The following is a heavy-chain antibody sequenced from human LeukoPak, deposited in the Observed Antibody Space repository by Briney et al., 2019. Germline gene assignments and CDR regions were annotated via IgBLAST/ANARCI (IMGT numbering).Heavy chain of an antibody. CDR3: ATSRQLWLQSGPY. CDR2: INPSGGST. V-gene: IGHV1-46*01. CDR1: GYTYTSYN. D-gene: IGHD5-18*01. J-gene: IGHJ4*02. Sequence: ASVKISCKASGYTYTSYNMHWVRQAPGQGVEWMGIINPSGGSTSYAQKFQGRVTMTRDTSTSTVYMELSSLRSEDTAVYYCATSRQLWLQSGPYWGQGTLVSVSS.